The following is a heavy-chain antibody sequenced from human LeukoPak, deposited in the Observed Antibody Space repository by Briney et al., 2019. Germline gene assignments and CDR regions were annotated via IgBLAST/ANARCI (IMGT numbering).Heavy chain of an antibody. Sequence: SVKVSCKASGGTFSSYDISWVRQAPGQGLEWMGGINPIFGTANYAQKFQGRVTITTDESTTTAYMELSSLRSEDTAVYYCASPIIAAAGTGYFQHWGQGTLVSVSS. CDR2: INPIFGTA. CDR3: ASPIIAAAGTGYFQH. V-gene: IGHV1-69*05. CDR1: GGTFSSYD. D-gene: IGHD6-13*01. J-gene: IGHJ1*01.